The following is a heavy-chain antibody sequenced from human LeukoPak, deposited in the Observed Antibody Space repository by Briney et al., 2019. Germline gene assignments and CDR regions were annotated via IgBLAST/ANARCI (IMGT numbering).Heavy chain of an antibody. Sequence: GTSLRLSCSASGFTFGTFGMHWVRQAPGKGLEWVAVITYDGSKTYYADSVRGRFTISRDNSKNTLYLQMNSLKPEDMAMYYCASRLTQGDSLTGSVTPGNYWGQGTLVTVSS. CDR1: GFTFGTFG. D-gene: IGHD3-9*01. CDR3: ASRLTQGDSLTGSVTPGNY. CDR2: ITYDGSKT. J-gene: IGHJ4*02. V-gene: IGHV3-30*03.